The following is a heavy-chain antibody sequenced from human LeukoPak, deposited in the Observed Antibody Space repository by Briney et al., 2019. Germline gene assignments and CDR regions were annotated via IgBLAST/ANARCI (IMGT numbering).Heavy chain of an antibody. CDR1: GGSISSDGVY. Sequence: SETLSLTCTVSGGSISSDGVYWSWIRQHPGEGLECIGYIYYDGNTYYKPSLGSRITISVDTSKNHFSLQLRSVTAAEKAVYYCATTDSVLEGPQYSLDYWGQGILATVSS. D-gene: IGHD3-3*01. CDR2: IYYDGNT. CDR3: ATTDSVLEGPQYSLDY. J-gene: IGHJ4*02. V-gene: IGHV4-31*03.